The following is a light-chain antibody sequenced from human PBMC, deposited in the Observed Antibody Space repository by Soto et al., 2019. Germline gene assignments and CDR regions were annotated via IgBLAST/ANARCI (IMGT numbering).Light chain of an antibody. CDR2: DAS. CDR1: QSISSW. CDR3: QQYNSYST. Sequence: DIQMTQSPSTLSASVGDRVTITCRASQSISSWLAWYQQKPGKAPKLLIYDASSLESGVPSWFSGSGSGTEFTLTISSLQPDDFATYYCQQYNSYSTFGQGTNVDIK. J-gene: IGKJ1*01. V-gene: IGKV1-5*01.